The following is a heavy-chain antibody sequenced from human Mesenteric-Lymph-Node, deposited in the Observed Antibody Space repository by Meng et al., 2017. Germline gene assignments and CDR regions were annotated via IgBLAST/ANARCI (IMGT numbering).Heavy chain of an antibody. J-gene: IGHJ6*02. Sequence: GGSLRLSCKGSGYSFPNYWIGWVRQMPGKGLEWMGIIYPDDSSTLYSPSFEGQVTISVDKSISTAYLQWSSLKASDTAMYYCARLGCSSTSCYADYYYYYGMDVWGQGTLVTVSS. CDR1: GYSFPNYW. V-gene: IGHV5-51*01. CDR3: ARLGCSSTSCYADYYYYYGMDV. CDR2: IYPDDSST. D-gene: IGHD2-2*01.